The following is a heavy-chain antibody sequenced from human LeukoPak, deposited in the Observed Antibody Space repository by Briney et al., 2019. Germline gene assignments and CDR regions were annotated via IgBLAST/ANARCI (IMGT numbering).Heavy chain of an antibody. D-gene: IGHD3-3*01. CDR3: AKDHYDFWSGYPPN. Sequence: GGSLRLSCAASGFTFSSYAMSWVRQAPGKGLEWVSAISGSGGGTYYADSVRGRFTISRDNSNNTLYLQMNSLRADDTAVYYCAKDHYDFWSGYPPNWGQGTLVTVSS. J-gene: IGHJ4*02. V-gene: IGHV3-23*01. CDR1: GFTFSSYA. CDR2: ISGSGGGT.